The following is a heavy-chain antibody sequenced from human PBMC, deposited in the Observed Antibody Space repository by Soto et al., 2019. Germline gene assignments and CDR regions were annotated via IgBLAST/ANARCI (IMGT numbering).Heavy chain of an antibody. D-gene: IGHD5-12*01. CDR1: GFTFSSYS. J-gene: IGHJ6*02. Sequence: GGSLRLSCVASGFTFSSYSIVWVRQAPGKGLEWVSYIFTTGTTIYYADSVKGRFTISRDNAKNSLYLLVNSLRAEDTAVYSCARDRGYSGYDSPRFYYGMDVWGQGTTVTVSS. CDR2: IFTTGTTI. CDR3: ARDRGYSGYDSPRFYYGMDV. V-gene: IGHV3-48*04.